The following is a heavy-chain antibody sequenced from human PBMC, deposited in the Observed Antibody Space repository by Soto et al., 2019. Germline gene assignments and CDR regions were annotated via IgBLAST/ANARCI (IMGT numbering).Heavy chain of an antibody. J-gene: IGHJ6*02. Sequence: LSLTCTVSGGSISSGDYYWSWIRQPPGKGLEWIGYIYYSGSTYYNPSLKSRVTISVDTSKNQFSLKLSSVTAADTAVYYCAVGGILTGYPSYGMDVWGQGTTVTVSS. CDR1: GGSISSGDYY. CDR3: AVGGILTGYPSYGMDV. V-gene: IGHV4-30-4*01. D-gene: IGHD3-9*01. CDR2: IYYSGST.